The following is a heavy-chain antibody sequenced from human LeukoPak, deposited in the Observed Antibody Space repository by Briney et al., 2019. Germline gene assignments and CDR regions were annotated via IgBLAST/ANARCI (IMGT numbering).Heavy chain of an antibody. CDR1: GFTFRSYG. Sequence: GGSLRLSCAASGFTFRSYGMHWVRQAPGKGLEWVAVISYDGSNKYYADSVKGRFTISRDNSKNTLYLQMNSLRAEDTAVYYCAKDHGGAFDYWGQGTLVTVSS. D-gene: IGHD3-16*01. J-gene: IGHJ4*02. CDR2: ISYDGSNK. CDR3: AKDHGGAFDY. V-gene: IGHV3-30*18.